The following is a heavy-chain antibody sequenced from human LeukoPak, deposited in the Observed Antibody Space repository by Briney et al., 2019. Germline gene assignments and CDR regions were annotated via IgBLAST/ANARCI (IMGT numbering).Heavy chain of an antibody. J-gene: IGHJ6*02. CDR1: GYTFTGYY. Sequence: ASVKVSCKASGYTFTGYYMHWVRQAPGQGLEWMGRIIPILGIANYAQKFQGRVTITADKSTSTAYMELSSLRSEDTAVYYCAKGFRTNGVYHYYYYGMDVWGQGTTVTVSS. D-gene: IGHD2-8*01. CDR3: AKGFRTNGVYHYYYYGMDV. CDR2: IIPILGIA. V-gene: IGHV1-69*02.